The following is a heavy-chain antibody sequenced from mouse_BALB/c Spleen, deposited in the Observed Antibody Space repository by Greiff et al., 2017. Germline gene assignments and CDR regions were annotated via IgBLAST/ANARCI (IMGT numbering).Heavy chain of an antibody. Sequence: EVKLMESGGGLVKPGGSLKLSCAASGFTFSSYTMSWVRQTPEKRLEWVATISSGGSYTYYPDSVKGRFTISRDNAKNNLYLQMSSLKSEDTAMYYCARRSYFDYWGQGTTLTVSS. V-gene: IGHV5-6-4*01. CDR3: ARRSYFDY. CDR2: ISSGGSYT. J-gene: IGHJ2*01. CDR1: GFTFSSYT.